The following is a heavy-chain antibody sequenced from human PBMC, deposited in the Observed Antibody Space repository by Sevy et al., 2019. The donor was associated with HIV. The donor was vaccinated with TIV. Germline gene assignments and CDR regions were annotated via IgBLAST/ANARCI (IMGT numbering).Heavy chain of an antibody. V-gene: IGHV3-23*01. D-gene: IGHD3-3*01. CDR2: ISGSGGSST. J-gene: IGHJ4*02. Sequence: RGSLRLSCAVSGFTFSTYAMSWVRQAPGKGLEWVSAISGSGGSSTYYADSVKGRFTISRDNSKNTLYLQMNSLRAEDTAVYYCAKDRDFWRAACYFDYWGQGTLVTVSS. CDR1: GFTFSTYA. CDR3: AKDRDFWRAACYFDY.